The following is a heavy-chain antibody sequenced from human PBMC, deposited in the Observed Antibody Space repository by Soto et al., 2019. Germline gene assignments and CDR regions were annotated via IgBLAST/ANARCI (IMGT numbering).Heavy chain of an antibody. CDR3: ARGDLLGDYLSGCHDAAEGYYYYAMDV. V-gene: IGHV1-18*04. CDR2: ISAYNGNT. J-gene: IGHJ6*02. CDR1: GYTFTSYG. D-gene: IGHD3-3*01. Sequence: VASVKVSCKASGYTFTSYGISWVRQAPGQGLEWMGWISAYNGNTNYAQKLQGRVTMTTDTSTRTAYMELRSLRSDDTAVYYCARGDLLGDYLSGCHDAAEGYYYYAMDVWGQGTTVTVSS.